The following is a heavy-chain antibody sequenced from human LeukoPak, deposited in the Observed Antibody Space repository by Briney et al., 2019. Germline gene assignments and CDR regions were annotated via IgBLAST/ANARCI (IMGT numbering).Heavy chain of an antibody. Sequence: SETLSLTCTVSGGSISSSNYYWGWIRQPPGKGLEWIGSIYYSGNTYYNPSLKSRVTISVDTSKNQFSLKLSSVTPEDTAVYYCARQGGLGWLTLDYWGQGTLVTVSS. CDR3: ARQGGLGWLTLDY. D-gene: IGHD2-21*01. CDR1: GGSISSSNYY. J-gene: IGHJ4*02. CDR2: IYYSGNT. V-gene: IGHV4-39*01.